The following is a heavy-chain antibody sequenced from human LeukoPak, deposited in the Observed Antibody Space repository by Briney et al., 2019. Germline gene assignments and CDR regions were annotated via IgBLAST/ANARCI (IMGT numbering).Heavy chain of an antibody. CDR3: AARGIAAAPGNY. CDR2: INHSGST. V-gene: IGHV4-34*01. D-gene: IGHD6-13*01. Sequence: SETLSLTCAVYGGSFSGYYWSWIRQPPGKGLEWIGEINHSGSTNYNPSLKSRVTISVDTSKNQFSLKLSSVTAAHTAVYYCAARGIAAAPGNYWGQGTLVTVSS. CDR1: GGSFSGYY. J-gene: IGHJ4*02.